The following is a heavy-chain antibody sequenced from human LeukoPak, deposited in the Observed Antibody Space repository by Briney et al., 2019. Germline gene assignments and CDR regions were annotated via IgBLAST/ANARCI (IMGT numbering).Heavy chain of an antibody. CDR2: IYYSGST. CDR3: ARLSYYDSSGYYLTAFDI. Sequence: PSETLSLTCTVSGGSISSYYWSWIRQHPGKGLEWIGYIYYSGSTYYNPSLKSRVTISVDTSKNQFSLKLSSVTAADTAVYYCARLSYYDSSGYYLTAFDIWGQGTMVTVSS. CDR1: GGSISSYY. J-gene: IGHJ3*02. V-gene: IGHV4-59*06. D-gene: IGHD3-22*01.